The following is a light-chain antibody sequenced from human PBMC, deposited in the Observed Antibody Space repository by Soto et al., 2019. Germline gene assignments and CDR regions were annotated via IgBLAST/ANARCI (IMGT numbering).Light chain of an antibody. J-gene: IGKJ2*01. CDR3: QQYRDYPRT. Sequence: IQMAQSPSSLSASVGDRVTITCRASHDISDYLAWFQQKPGKAPKSLIYLASNLQSGVPSRFSGSGSGTDFNLTISNLQPDDFATYYCQQYRDYPRTFGQGTKLEI. V-gene: IGKV1-16*01. CDR2: LAS. CDR1: HDISDY.